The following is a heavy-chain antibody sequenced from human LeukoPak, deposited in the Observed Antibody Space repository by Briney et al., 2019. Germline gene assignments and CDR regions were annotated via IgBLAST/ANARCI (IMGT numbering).Heavy chain of an antibody. CDR2: ISPNSGDT. CDR3: VRGLTTVATWLYL. V-gene: IGHV1-2*02. CDR1: GYTFTGYL. J-gene: IGHJ2*01. D-gene: IGHD4-17*01. Sequence: ASVKVSCKASGYTFTGYLMHWVRQAPGQGLEWMGWISPNSGDTKYAQKFQDRVTMTRDTSISTAYMEVSRLRSDDTAVYYCVRGLTTVATWLYLWGRGTLVTVSS.